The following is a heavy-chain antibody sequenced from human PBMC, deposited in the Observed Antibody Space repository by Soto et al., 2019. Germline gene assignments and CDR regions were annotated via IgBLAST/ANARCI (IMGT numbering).Heavy chain of an antibody. V-gene: IGHV3-21*06. CDR1: GFTFSTYS. CDR3: ARDFLQSLG. J-gene: IGHJ4*02. D-gene: IGHD7-27*01. Sequence: GGSLRLSCAASGFTFSTYSMNWVRKAPGKGLEWVSCISSSGSYVYYADSVKGRFTISRDNTKNSLYLQMNSLRAEDTAVYYCARDFLQSLGWGQGTLVTVSS. CDR2: ISSSGSYV.